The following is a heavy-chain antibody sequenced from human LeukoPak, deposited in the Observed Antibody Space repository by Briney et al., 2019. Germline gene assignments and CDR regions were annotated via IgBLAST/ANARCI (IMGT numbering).Heavy chain of an antibody. CDR2: IIPIFGTA. CDR3: ARDGSSGWYGDY. CDR1: GGTFSSYA. V-gene: IGHV1-69*05. D-gene: IGHD6-19*01. J-gene: IGHJ4*02. Sequence: VASVKVSCKASGGTFSSYAISWVRQAPGQGLEWMGGIIPIFGTANYAQKFQGRVTITTDESTSTAYMELRSLRSDDAAVYYCARDGSSGWYGDYWGQGTLVTVSS.